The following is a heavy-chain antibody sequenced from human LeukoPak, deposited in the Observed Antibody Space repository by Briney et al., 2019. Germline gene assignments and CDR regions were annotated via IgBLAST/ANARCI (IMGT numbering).Heavy chain of an antibody. CDR2: FDPEDGET. CDR1: GGTFSSYA. J-gene: IGHJ4*02. Sequence: ASVKVSCKASGGTFSSYAISWVRQAPGKGLEWMGGFDPEDGETIYAQKFQGRVTMTEDTSTDTAYMELSSLRSEDTAVYYCATARKVVVIAPFDYWGQGTLVTVSS. V-gene: IGHV1-24*01. CDR3: ATARKVVVIAPFDY. D-gene: IGHD3-22*01.